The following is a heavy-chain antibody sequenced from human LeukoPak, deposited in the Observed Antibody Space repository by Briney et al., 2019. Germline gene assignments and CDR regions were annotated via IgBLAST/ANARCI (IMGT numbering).Heavy chain of an antibody. CDR2: ISAYSGDT. Sequence: ASVKVSCKASGYTFTSYGISWVRQAPGQGLEWMGWISAYSGDTNYAEKLQGRVTMTTDTSTSTAYMELRSLRSDDTAVYYCARGTFYDILTGYYTSSYYYYVDVWGKGTTVTVSS. D-gene: IGHD3-9*01. CDR1: GYTFTSYG. V-gene: IGHV1-18*01. J-gene: IGHJ6*03. CDR3: ARGTFYDILTGYYTSSYYYYVDV.